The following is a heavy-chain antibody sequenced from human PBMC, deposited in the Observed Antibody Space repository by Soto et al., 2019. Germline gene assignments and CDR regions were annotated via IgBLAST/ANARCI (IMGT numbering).Heavy chain of an antibody. J-gene: IGHJ4*02. CDR2: FFYGGRT. V-gene: IGHV4-39*01. Sequence: QVQLQQSGPGLLKPSETLSLTCTVSGGSISSPSYNWGWVRQPPGKGPEWIGSFFYGGRTHYSPSVESRLSISVDTARSQVSLILTSVTAADTAVYYCATVASTHFESWGQGALVVVSS. CDR1: GGSISSPSYN. D-gene: IGHD1-1*01. CDR3: ATVASTHFES.